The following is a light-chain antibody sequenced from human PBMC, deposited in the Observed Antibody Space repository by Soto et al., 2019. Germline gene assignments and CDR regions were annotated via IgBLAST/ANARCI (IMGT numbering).Light chain of an antibody. J-gene: IGKJ3*01. Sequence: DIQMTQSPSSLSASVGDRVTITCRASQGIDTYLAWYQQKPGQVPKLLIYAASTLQSGVPSRFSGSGSGTDFTLTISSLQPEDVATYFCQKYTRAPFTFGPGTKVEIK. V-gene: IGKV1-27*01. CDR2: AAS. CDR1: QGIDTY. CDR3: QKYTRAPFT.